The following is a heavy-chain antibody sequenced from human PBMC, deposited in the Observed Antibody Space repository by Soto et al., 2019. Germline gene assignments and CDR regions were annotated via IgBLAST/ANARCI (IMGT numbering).Heavy chain of an antibody. Sequence: QVQLVQSGAEVKKPGASVKVSCKASGYIFRNYATHWVRQAPGQRPEWMGWINADNGNTHFAQKFQGRVNITRDTPASTAYMELNSLRSEATAVYYCARGSYCNGKSCYQYFLEYWGQGTLVTVSS. CDR3: ARGSYCNGKSCYQYFLEY. V-gene: IGHV1-3*01. J-gene: IGHJ4*02. CDR2: INADNGNT. CDR1: GYIFRNYA. D-gene: IGHD2-15*01.